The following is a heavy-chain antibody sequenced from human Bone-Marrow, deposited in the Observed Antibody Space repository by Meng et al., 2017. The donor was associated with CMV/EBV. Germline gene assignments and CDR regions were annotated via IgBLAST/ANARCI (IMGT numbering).Heavy chain of an antibody. D-gene: IGHD6-6*01. V-gene: IGHV1-69*05. CDR1: GGTFSSYA. CDR3: ASRWVRGSSSVWFDP. CDR2: IIPIFGTA. J-gene: IGHJ5*02. Sequence: SVKVSCKASGGTFSSYAISWVRQAPGQGLEWMGGIIPIFGTANYAQKFQGRVTITTDESTSTAYMELSSLRSEDTAVYYWASRWVRGSSSVWFDPWGQGTLVTVSS.